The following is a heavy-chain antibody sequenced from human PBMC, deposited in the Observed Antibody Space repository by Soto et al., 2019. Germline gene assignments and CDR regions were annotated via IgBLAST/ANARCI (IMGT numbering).Heavy chain of an antibody. CDR3: AKDLLTRLTMIVVVRDAFDI. J-gene: IGHJ3*02. CDR1: GFTFSSYA. V-gene: IGHV3-23*01. D-gene: IGHD3-22*01. Sequence: GGSLRLSCAASGFTFSSYAMSWVCQAPRKGLEWVSAISGSGGSTYYADSVKGRFTISRDNSKNTLYLQMNSLRAEDTAVYYCAKDLLTRLTMIVVVRDAFDIWGQGTMVTVSS. CDR2: ISGSGGST.